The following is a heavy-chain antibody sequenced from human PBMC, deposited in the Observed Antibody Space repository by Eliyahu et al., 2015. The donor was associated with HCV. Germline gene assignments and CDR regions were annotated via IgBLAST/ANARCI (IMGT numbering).Heavy chain of an antibody. CDR2: INSDGSRA. CDR1: GFTFSNYW. V-gene: IGHV3-74*01. J-gene: IGHJ6*03. Sequence: EVHLVESEGGLVQPGGSLRLSCAASGFTFSNYWMPWVRQISGKGLEWVSRINSDGSRASYADSVKGRFTISRDNAENTVHLKMNSLRVEDTAVYRCVRGGYFGSTFYYYMDVWGKGTTVTVSS. D-gene: IGHD3-22*01. CDR3: VRGGYFGSTFYYYMDV.